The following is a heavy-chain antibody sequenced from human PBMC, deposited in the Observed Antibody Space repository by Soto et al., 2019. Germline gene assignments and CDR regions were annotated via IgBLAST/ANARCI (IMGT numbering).Heavy chain of an antibody. CDR1: GFAFNDYT. CDR2: ISFSGADL. CDR3: ARRKPGCLDWHYGLDV. Sequence: PGGSLRLSCAASGFAFNDYTLNWVRQAPGKGLEWVSSISFSGADLKYADSVKGRFTISRDNAKNSLFLQMDSLRADDTAVYYCARRKPGCLDWHYGLDVWGQGTTVTVSS. J-gene: IGHJ6*02. D-gene: IGHD3-9*01. V-gene: IGHV3-21*06.